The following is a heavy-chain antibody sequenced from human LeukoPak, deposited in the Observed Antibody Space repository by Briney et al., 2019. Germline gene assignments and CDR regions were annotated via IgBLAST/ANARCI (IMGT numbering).Heavy chain of an antibody. V-gene: IGHV1-46*01. D-gene: IGHD3-10*01. J-gene: IGHJ4*02. CDR3: ARAWNMVRGVITKYYFDY. Sequence: ASVTVSCKASGYTFTSYYMHWVRQAPGQGLEWMGIINPSGGSTSYAQKFQGRVTMTRDTSTSTVYMELSSLRSEDTAVYYCARAWNMVRGVITKYYFDYWGQGTLVTVSS. CDR2: INPSGGST. CDR1: GYTFTSYY.